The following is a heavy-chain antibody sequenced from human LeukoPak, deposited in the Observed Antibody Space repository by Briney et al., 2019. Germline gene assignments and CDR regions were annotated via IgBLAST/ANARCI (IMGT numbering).Heavy chain of an antibody. Sequence: GVSLRLSCAASGFTFSSYAMSWVRQAPGKGLEWVSAISGSGGSTYYAASVKGRFSISRDNSKNTLYLLMNSLRAEDTAVYYCAKDPQWELPSPFDHWGQGTLVTVSS. V-gene: IGHV3-23*01. CDR2: ISGSGGST. J-gene: IGHJ4*02. D-gene: IGHD1-26*01. CDR3: AKDPQWELPSPFDH. CDR1: GFTFSSYA.